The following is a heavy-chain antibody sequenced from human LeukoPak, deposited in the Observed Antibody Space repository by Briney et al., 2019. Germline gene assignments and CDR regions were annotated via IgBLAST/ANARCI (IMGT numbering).Heavy chain of an antibody. V-gene: IGHV3-11*04. CDR2: ISSSGSTI. J-gene: IGHJ4*02. Sequence: PGGSLRLSCAASGFTFSDYYMSWIRQAPGKGLEWVSYISSSGSTIYYGDSVKGRFTISRDYAKNSLYLQMNSLRAEDTAVYYCARDPCSGGNCYFDYWGQGTLVTVSS. CDR3: ARDPCSGGNCYFDY. D-gene: IGHD2-15*01. CDR1: GFTFSDYY.